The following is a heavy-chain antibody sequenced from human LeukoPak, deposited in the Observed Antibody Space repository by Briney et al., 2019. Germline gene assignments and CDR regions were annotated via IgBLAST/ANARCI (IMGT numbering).Heavy chain of an antibody. V-gene: IGHV4-39*01. J-gene: IGHJ2*01. Sequence: SETLSLTCTASSGSISNSDYWWASIRQPPGKGLESIGSIFYSGSPHYYSSLKSRLTMSVDTSNNQFSLRLTSVTAADTAVYFCARQVAFGYWYFDLWGRGTLVTVSS. D-gene: IGHD3-3*02. CDR3: ARQVAFGYWYFDL. CDR2: IFYSGSP. CDR1: SGSISNSDYW.